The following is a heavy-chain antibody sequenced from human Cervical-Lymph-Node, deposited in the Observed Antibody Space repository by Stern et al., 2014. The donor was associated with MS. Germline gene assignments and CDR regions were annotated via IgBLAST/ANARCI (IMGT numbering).Heavy chain of an antibody. V-gene: IGHV1-2*04. Sequence: QVQLVESGAEVKKPGASLKVSCKASGYTFTGYSMHWVRQAPGQGLEWMGWINPNNGDTKYAQKFQGWVTMTGDTSINTAYMELSRLKSDDTAVYYCARAPISWYTMDVWGQGTTVTVSS. J-gene: IGHJ6*02. CDR2: INPNNGDT. CDR3: ARAPISWYTMDV. D-gene: IGHD1-1*01. CDR1: GYTFTGYS.